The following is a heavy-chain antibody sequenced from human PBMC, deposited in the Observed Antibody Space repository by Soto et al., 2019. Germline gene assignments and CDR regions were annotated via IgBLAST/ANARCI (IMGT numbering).Heavy chain of an antibody. V-gene: IGHV3-11*05. CDR1: GFIFSDYY. CDR3: ARENYYKMDV. Sequence: QVQLVESGGGLVKPGGSLRLSCAASGFIFSDYYMTWIRQSPGKGQEWISYISNRGITNYADSVKGRFTISRDNARNSLYLQMDCLRAEDTAVYYCARENYYKMDVWGQGTTVTVSS. J-gene: IGHJ6*02. CDR2: ISNRGIT.